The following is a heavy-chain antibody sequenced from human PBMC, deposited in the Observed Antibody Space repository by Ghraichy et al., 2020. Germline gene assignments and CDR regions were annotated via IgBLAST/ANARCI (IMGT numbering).Heavy chain of an antibody. V-gene: IGHV3-23*01. CDR2: ISGSGGTT. J-gene: IGHJ4*02. Sequence: GESLNISCAASGFTFSSYAMSWVRQAPGKGLEWVSGISGSGGTTYYADSVKGRFTISRDNSKNTLYLQMNSLRAEDTAVYYCAKGVATILSHFDYWGQGTLVTVSS. CDR3: AKGVATILSHFDY. CDR1: GFTFSSYA. D-gene: IGHD5-12*01.